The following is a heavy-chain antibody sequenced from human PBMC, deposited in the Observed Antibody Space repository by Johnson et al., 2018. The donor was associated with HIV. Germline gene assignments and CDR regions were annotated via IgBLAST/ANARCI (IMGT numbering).Heavy chain of an antibody. CDR2: IYSGGST. Sequence: VQLVESGGGLVQPGGSLRLSCAASGFTVSSNYMSWVRQAPGKGLEWVSVIYSGGSTYYADSVKGRFTISRDNSKNTLYLQMNSLRAEDTAVYYCASRGYSGYDSCAFDIWGQGTMVTVSS. CDR1: GFTVSSNY. V-gene: IGHV3-66*01. J-gene: IGHJ3*02. CDR3: ASRGYSGYDSCAFDI. D-gene: IGHD5-12*01.